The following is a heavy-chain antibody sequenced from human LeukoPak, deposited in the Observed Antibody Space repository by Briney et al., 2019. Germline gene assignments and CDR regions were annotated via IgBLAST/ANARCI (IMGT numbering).Heavy chain of an antibody. D-gene: IGHD3-22*01. CDR1: GYTFSRHG. V-gene: IGHV1-18*01. J-gene: IGHJ3*02. CDR3: ARGAPYYYDSSGYYPYAFDI. CDR2: VSGYNGNT. Sequence: ASVKVSCKTSGYTFSRHGITWVRQAPGQGLEWMGWVSGYNGNTNYAQNVQGRVTMTTDTSTNTAYKELRSLRSDDTAVYYCARGAPYYYDSSGYYPYAFDIWGQGTMVTVSS.